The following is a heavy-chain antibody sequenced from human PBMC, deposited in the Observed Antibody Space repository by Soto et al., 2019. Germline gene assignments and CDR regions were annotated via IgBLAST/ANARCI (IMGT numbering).Heavy chain of an antibody. J-gene: IGHJ6*02. V-gene: IGHV4-39*02. CDR3: ARDSADSSGYYYYYGMDV. D-gene: IGHD3-22*01. CDR1: GGSISSSSYY. CDR2: IFYSGST. Sequence: SETLSLTCTVSGGSISSSSYYWGWIRQPPGKGLEWIGSIFYSGSTYYNPSLKSRVTISVDTSKNQFSLKLTSVTAADTAVYYCARDSADSSGYYYYYGMDVWGQGTTVTVSS.